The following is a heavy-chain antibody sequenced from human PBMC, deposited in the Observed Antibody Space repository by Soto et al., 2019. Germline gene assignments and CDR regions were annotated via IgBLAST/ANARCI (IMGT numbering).Heavy chain of an antibody. V-gene: IGHV4-31*03. J-gene: IGHJ6*03. CDR1: GGSISSGGYY. Sequence: PSETLSLTCTVSGGSISSGGYYWSWIRQHPGKGLEWIGYIYYSGSTYYNPSLKSRVTISVDTSKNQFSLKLSSVTAADTAVYYCARGRAAPSYYYYYMDVWGKGTTVTVSS. CDR3: ARGRAAPSYYYYYMDV. D-gene: IGHD6-6*01. CDR2: IYYSGST.